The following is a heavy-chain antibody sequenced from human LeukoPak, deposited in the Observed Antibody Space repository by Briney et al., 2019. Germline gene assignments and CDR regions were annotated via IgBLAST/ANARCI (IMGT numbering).Heavy chain of an antibody. Sequence: PGGSLRLSCAASGFTFSRSWMHWVRQAPGKGLVRVSRINDDGSTTSYADSVKGRFTISRDNSKNTLYLQMNSLRAEDAAIYYCARDRRLASFDYGGQGTLVTVSS. CDR1: GFTFSRSW. D-gene: IGHD6-25*01. V-gene: IGHV3-74*01. CDR3: ARDRRLASFDY. CDR2: INDDGSTT. J-gene: IGHJ4*02.